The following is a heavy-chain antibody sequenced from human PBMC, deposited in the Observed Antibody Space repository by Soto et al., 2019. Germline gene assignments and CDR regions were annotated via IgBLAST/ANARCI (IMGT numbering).Heavy chain of an antibody. CDR3: AREAGSGLQLLRESGDDAFDI. D-gene: IGHD5-12*01. Sequence: SETLSLTCTVSGGSISSGGYYWSWIRQHPGKGLEWIGYIYYSGSTYYNPSLKSRVTISVDTSKNQFSLKLSSVTAADTAVYYCAREAGSGLQLLRESGDDAFDIWGQGTMVTVSS. V-gene: IGHV4-31*03. J-gene: IGHJ3*02. CDR1: GGSISSGGYY. CDR2: IYYSGST.